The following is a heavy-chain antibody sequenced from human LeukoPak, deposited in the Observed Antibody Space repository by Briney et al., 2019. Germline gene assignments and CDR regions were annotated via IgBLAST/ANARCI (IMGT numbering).Heavy chain of an antibody. D-gene: IGHD6-19*01. Sequence: GSSVKVSCKASGGTFSSYTISWVRQAPGQGLEWMGRIIPILGIANYAQKFQVRVTITADKSTSTAYMELSSLRSEDTAVYYCAREQVEWLVLDYWGQGTLVTVPS. CDR1: GGTFSSYT. V-gene: IGHV1-69*04. CDR2: IIPILGIA. CDR3: AREQVEWLVLDY. J-gene: IGHJ4*02.